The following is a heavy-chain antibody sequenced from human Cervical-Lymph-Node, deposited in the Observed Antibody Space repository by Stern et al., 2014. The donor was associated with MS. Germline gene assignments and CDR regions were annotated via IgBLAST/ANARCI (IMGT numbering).Heavy chain of an antibody. V-gene: IGHV5-51*01. CDR1: GYNFASYW. CDR3: ARKGTYGLDY. D-gene: IGHD3-10*01. J-gene: IGHJ4*02. CDR2: IYPDDSDA. Sequence: EDQLVESGPEVKKPGESLKISCKGSGYNFASYWIGWVRQVPRKGLEWMGIIYPDDSDARYTPSFQGQVTMSADKSIGTAYLQWSSLKASDTAFYFCARKGTYGLDYWGQGALVTVSS.